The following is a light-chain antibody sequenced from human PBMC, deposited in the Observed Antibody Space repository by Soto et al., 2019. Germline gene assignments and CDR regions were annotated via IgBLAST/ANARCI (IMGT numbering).Light chain of an antibody. J-gene: IGKJ1*01. CDR1: QRISSTF. Sequence: EIVLTQSPGTLSLSPGERASLSCRASQRISSTFLAWYQQKPGQAPRLLIYGASSRATGIPDRFSGSGSGTDFPLTISRLEAEDFAMYYCQQCGGSPTFGQGTKVEVK. CDR3: QQCGGSPT. V-gene: IGKV3-20*01. CDR2: GAS.